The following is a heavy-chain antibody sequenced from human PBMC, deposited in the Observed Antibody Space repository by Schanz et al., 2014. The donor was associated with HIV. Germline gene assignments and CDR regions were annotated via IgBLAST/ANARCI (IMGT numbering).Heavy chain of an antibody. V-gene: IGHV3-33*01. J-gene: IGHJ6*02. D-gene: IGHD2-15*01. CDR2: IWYDGSIE. CDR1: GFTFSSYG. CDR3: ARDRVETVVSYYYYYGMDV. Sequence: QVRLVESGGGVVQPGRSLRLSCAASGFTFSSYGMHWVRQAPGKGLEWVAAIWYDGSIEYYTDSVKGRFTLSRDNSKKTVYLQMNSLRGEDSGVYYCARDRVETVVSYYYYYGMDVWGQGTTVIVSS.